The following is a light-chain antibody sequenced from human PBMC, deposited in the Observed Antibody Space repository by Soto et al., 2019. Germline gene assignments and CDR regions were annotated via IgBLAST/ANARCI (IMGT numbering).Light chain of an antibody. CDR2: AAS. Sequence: DIQLTQSPSFLSASVGDRVTITCRASQGISRYLAWYQQKPGKAPKVLIYAASTLQSGVPSRFSGSGSGTEFTLAISSLQPEGFATYYCQQLNSYPRSFGQGTKVEIK. CDR1: QGISRY. V-gene: IGKV1-9*01. J-gene: IGKJ1*01. CDR3: QQLNSYPRS.